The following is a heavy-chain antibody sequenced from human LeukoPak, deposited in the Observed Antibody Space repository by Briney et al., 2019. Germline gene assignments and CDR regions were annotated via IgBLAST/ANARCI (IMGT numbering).Heavy chain of an antibody. D-gene: IGHD3-22*01. CDR3: AKSPMGYYDSSGYYYDPMIFDY. V-gene: IGHV3-23*01. J-gene: IGHJ4*02. Sequence: GGSLRLSCAASGFTFSSYAMSWVRQAPGKGLEWVSAISGSGGSTYYADSVKGRFTISRDNSKNTLYLQMNSLRAEDTAVYYCAKSPMGYYDSSGYYYDPMIFDYWGQGTLVTVSS. CDR1: GFTFSSYA. CDR2: ISGSGGST.